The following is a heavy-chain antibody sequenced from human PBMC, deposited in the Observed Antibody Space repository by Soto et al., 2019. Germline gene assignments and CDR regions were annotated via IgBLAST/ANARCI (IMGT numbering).Heavy chain of an antibody. CDR2: ISYDGSNK. V-gene: IGHV3-30*03. D-gene: IGHD3-10*01. CDR1: GFTFSSYG. Sequence: GGSLRLSCAASGFTFSSYGMHWVRQAPGKGLEWVAVISYDGSNKYYADSVKGRFTISRDNSKNTLYLQMNSLRAEDTAVYYCAGGGVRAVITRTRDYYGMDVWGQGTTVTVSS. J-gene: IGHJ6*02. CDR3: AGGGVRAVITRTRDYYGMDV.